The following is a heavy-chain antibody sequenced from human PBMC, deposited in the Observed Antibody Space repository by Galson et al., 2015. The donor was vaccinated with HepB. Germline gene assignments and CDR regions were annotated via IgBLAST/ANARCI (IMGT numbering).Heavy chain of an antibody. CDR1: GFTFSGSA. CDR2: IRSKANSYAT. D-gene: IGHD1-26*01. Sequence: SLRLSCAASGFTFSGSAMHWVRQASGKGLEWVGRIRSKANSYATAYAASVKGRFTISRDDSKNTAYLQMNSLKTEDTAVYYCTRHIRWDHAFDPWGQGTLVTVSS. J-gene: IGHJ5*02. CDR3: TRHIRWDHAFDP. V-gene: IGHV3-73*01.